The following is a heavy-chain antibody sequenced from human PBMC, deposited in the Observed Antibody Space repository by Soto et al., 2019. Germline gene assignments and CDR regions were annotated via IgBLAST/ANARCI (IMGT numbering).Heavy chain of an antibody. J-gene: IGHJ4*02. CDR1: GDSIGGSAYY. CDR2: MYYSGST. Sequence: QLQLQESGPGLVKPSETLSLTCDVSGDSIGGSAYYWGWIRQPPGRGLEWIGSMYYSGSTYYNPSLKSRVTISVDTSKNQFSLRVTSMTAADMAVYYCARHRGPTGPNYWGQGTLVTVSP. V-gene: IGHV4-39*01. D-gene: IGHD3-10*01. CDR3: ARHRGPTGPNY.